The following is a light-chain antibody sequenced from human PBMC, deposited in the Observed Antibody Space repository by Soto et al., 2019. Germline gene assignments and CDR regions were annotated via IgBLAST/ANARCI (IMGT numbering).Light chain of an antibody. CDR3: LLYYSETVV. CDR2: DTS. CDR1: TGAVTSGHY. J-gene: IGLJ2*01. Sequence: QTVVTQEPSLIVSPGGTVTLTCGSSTGAVTSGHYPHWFQQKPDQAPRTLIYDTSIKHSWTPARFSGSLLGGKAALSLSGAQPADEADYSCLLYYSETVVFGGGTKLTVL. V-gene: IGLV7-46*01.